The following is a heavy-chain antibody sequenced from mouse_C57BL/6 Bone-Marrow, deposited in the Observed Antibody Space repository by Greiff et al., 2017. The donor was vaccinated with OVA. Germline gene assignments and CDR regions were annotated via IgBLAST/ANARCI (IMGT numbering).Heavy chain of an antibody. D-gene: IGHD1-1*01. Sequence: QVQLKQPGAELVKPGASVKLSCKASGYTFTSYWMQWVTQRPGQGLEWIGEIDPSDSYTNYNQKFKGKATLTVDTSSSTAYMQLSSLTSEDSAVYYCARIDYYGSRNFDYWGQGTTLTVSS. J-gene: IGHJ2*01. CDR2: IDPSDSYT. CDR1: GYTFTSYW. CDR3: ARIDYYGSRNFDY. V-gene: IGHV1-50*01.